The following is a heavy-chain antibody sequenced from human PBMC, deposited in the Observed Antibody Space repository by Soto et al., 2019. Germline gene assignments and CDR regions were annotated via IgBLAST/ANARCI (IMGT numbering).Heavy chain of an antibody. D-gene: IGHD5-12*01. J-gene: IGHJ4*02. CDR3: AKVGDGYNYGYYFDY. CDR1: GFTFSSYG. V-gene: IGHV3-30*18. CDR2: ISYDGSNK. Sequence: GGSLRLSCAASGFTFSSYGMHWVRQAPGKGLEWVAVISYDGSNKYYADSVKGRFTISRDNSKNTLYLQTNSLRAEDTAVYYCAKVGDGYNYGYYFDYWGQGTLVTVSS.